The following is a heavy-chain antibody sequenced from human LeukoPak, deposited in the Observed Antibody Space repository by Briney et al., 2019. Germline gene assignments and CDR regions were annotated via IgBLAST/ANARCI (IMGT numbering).Heavy chain of an antibody. D-gene: IGHD2-21*02. V-gene: IGHV3-30-3*01. J-gene: IGHJ6*02. CDR1: GFTFSSYA. CDR3: ARDAWVVTATSLSHYYYYGMDV. Sequence: PGGSLRLSCAASGFTFSSYAMHWVRQAPGKGLEWVAVISYDGSNKYYADSVKGRFTISRDNSKNTLYLQMNSLRAKDTAVYYCARDAWVVTATSLSHYYYYGMDVWGQGTTVTVSS. CDR2: ISYDGSNK.